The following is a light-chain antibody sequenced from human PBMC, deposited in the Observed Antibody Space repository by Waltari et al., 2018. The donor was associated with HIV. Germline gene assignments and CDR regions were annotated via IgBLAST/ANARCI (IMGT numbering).Light chain of an antibody. V-gene: IGLV2-14*01. Sequence: QSALTQPASVSGSPGQSITISCTGTSRDVGGYNYVSWSQHPPDKTPKLMIYDVSNRPSGVSNRFSGSKSGNTASLTISGLQAEDEADYYCSSYASSSTPNWVFGGGTKLTVL. CDR1: SRDVGGYNY. CDR2: DVS. J-gene: IGLJ3*02. CDR3: SSYASSSTPNWV.